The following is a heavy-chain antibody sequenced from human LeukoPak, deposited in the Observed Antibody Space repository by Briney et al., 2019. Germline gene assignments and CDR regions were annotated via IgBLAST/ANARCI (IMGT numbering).Heavy chain of an antibody. CDR3: TRRRFYFDY. CDR1: GFTFSDHY. CDR2: IGNKVNTYTT. V-gene: IGHV3-72*01. J-gene: IGHJ4*02. Sequence: GGSLRLSCAASGFTFSDHYMDWVRQAPGKGLEWVGRIGNKVNTYTTEYAASVKGGFTISRDDSKNSLYLQMNSLKTEDTAVYYCTRRRFYFDYWGQGTLVTVSS.